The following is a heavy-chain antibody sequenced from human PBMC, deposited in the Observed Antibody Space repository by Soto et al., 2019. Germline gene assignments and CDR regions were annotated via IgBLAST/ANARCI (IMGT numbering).Heavy chain of an antibody. CDR2: ISGSGGRT. CDR3: AKAILEEAAAISYFDY. Sequence: EVQLLESGGGLVQPGGSLRLSCAASGFTFSSYAMSWVRQAPGKGLEWVSAISGSGGRTYYADSVKGRFTISRDNSKNTLYLQMNSLRAEDTAVYYCAKAILEEAAAISYFDYWGQGTVVTVSS. V-gene: IGHV3-23*01. J-gene: IGHJ4*02. D-gene: IGHD2-2*01. CDR1: GFTFSSYA.